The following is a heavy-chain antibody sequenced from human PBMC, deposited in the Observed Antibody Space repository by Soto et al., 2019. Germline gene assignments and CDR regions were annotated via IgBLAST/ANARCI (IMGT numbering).Heavy chain of an antibody. J-gene: IGHJ4*02. Sequence: QVQLQESGPGLVKPSQTLSLTCTVSGGSISRGGYYWSWIRQHPGKGLEWIGYIYYSGSTYYNPYLKSRVIISVDTSKNLFSLKPGSVTAADTAVYYCARVSGYSSSWHFDYWGQGTLVTVSS. CDR1: GGSISRGGYY. D-gene: IGHD6-13*01. CDR3: ARVSGYSSSWHFDY. V-gene: IGHV4-31*03. CDR2: IYYSGST.